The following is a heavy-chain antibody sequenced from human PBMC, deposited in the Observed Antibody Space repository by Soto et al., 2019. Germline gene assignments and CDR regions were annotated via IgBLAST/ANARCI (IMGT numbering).Heavy chain of an antibody. J-gene: IGHJ4*02. V-gene: IGHV3-74*01. CDR3: ARGGASHVHPPDY. CDR2: IIYGERPI. D-gene: IGHD3-10*02. CDR1: PLIFSNCW. Sequence: GSLRLSCAPAPLIFSNCWMHCIRQAPGNRLVWASRIIYGERPINYADSVQVRFIISSDPAKNTVFLQLNSLRADDSAVYYCARGGASHVHPPDYWLQGTLVTVSS.